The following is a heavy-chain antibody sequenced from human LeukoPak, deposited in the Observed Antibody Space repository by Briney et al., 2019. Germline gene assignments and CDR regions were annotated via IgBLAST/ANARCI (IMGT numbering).Heavy chain of an antibody. CDR2: IYYSGSS. Sequence: NPSETLSLTCTVSGGSISSGGYYWSWIRQHPGKGLEWIGYIYYSGSSYYNPSLKSRVTMSVDTSKNQFSLKLSSVTAADTALYYCASLNGDPSYWSFDLWGRGTLVTVSS. J-gene: IGHJ2*01. CDR3: ASLNGDPSYWSFDL. D-gene: IGHD4-17*01. CDR1: GGSISSGGYY. V-gene: IGHV4-30-4*08.